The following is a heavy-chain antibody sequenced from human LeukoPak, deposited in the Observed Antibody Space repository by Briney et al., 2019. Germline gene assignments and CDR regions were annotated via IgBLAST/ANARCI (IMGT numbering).Heavy chain of an antibody. CDR1: GFTFSTFG. D-gene: IGHD1-1*01. Sequence: GGSLRLSCAASGFTFSTFGMHWVRRAPGKGLEWLTSIWPDGSNQYYADSVRGRLTISRDNSKSTLYLQMNSLRAEDSAVYYCAKDDKPDGNRYFDYWGQGTPVTVSS. V-gene: IGHV3-30*02. CDR3: AKDDKPDGNRYFDY. J-gene: IGHJ4*02. CDR2: IWPDGSNQ.